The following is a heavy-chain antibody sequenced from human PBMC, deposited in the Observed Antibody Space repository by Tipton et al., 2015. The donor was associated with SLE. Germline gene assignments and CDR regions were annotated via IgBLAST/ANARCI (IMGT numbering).Heavy chain of an antibody. V-gene: IGHV3-23*01. CDR2: ISGSGGST. Sequence: GSLRLSCAASGIIVSDNYMSWVRQAPGKGLEWVSAISGSGGSTYYADSVKGRFTISRDNSKNTLYLQMNSLRAEDTAVYYCAKDWKGFDYWGQGTLVTVSS. CDR1: GIIVSDNY. CDR3: AKDWKGFDY. J-gene: IGHJ4*02. D-gene: IGHD1-1*01.